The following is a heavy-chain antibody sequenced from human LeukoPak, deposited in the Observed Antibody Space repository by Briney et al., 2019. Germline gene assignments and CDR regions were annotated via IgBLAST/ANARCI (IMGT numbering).Heavy chain of an antibody. J-gene: IGHJ4*02. CDR1: GFTFSNYA. V-gene: IGHV3-23*01. D-gene: IGHD6-13*01. CDR3: ARDGYSSSWSRPFDY. CDR2: ISASGDRT. Sequence: GGSLRLSCAASGFTFSNYAMTWVRQAPGKGLEWVSSISASGDRTYYTESVKGRFTVSRDNSKNTLYLQMNSLRAEDTAVYYCARDGYSSSWSRPFDYWGQGTLVTVSS.